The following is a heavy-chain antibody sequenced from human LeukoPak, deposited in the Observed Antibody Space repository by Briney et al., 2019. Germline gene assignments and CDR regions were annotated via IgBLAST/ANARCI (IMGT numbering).Heavy chain of an antibody. CDR3: ARDRLRCGGDCRGLFDC. CDR2: ICSGGST. V-gene: IGHV3-66*02. J-gene: IGHJ4*02. Sequence: GGSLRLSCAASGFTVSSNYMSWVRQAPGKGLEWVSVICSGGSTYYADSVKGRFTISRDNSKNTLYLQMNSLRAEDTAVYYCARDRLRCGGDCRGLFDCWGQGTLVTVSS. D-gene: IGHD2-21*01. CDR1: GFTVSSNY.